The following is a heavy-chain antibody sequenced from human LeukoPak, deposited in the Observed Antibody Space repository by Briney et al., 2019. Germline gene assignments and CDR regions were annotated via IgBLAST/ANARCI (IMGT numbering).Heavy chain of an antibody. J-gene: IGHJ3*02. Sequence: SETLSLTCSVSGGSISSYYWGWIRQPPGKGLEWIGSIYYSGSTYYNPSLKSRVTISVDTSKNQFSLKLSSVTAADTAVYYCARHRYSLGAFDIWGQGTMVTVSS. V-gene: IGHV4-39*01. CDR2: IYYSGST. CDR1: GGSISSYY. CDR3: ARHRYSLGAFDI. D-gene: IGHD2-21*01.